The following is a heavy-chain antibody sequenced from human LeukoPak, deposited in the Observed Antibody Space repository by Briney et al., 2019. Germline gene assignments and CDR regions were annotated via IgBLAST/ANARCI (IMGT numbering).Heavy chain of an antibody. CDR2: IYSGGST. J-gene: IGHJ4*02. CDR1: GLTVSSNY. Sequence: GGSLRLSCVASGLTVSSNYMSWVRQAPGKGLEWVSVIYSGGSTFYADSVKGRFTISRDNFKNTLYLQMNSLRAEDTAVYYCARGDSSGYSKVFDYWGQGTLVTVSS. CDR3: ARGDSSGYSKVFDY. V-gene: IGHV3-53*01. D-gene: IGHD3-22*01.